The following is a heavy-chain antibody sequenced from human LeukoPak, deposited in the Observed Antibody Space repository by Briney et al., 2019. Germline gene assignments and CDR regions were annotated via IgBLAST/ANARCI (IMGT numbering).Heavy chain of an antibody. Sequence: PSETLSLTCTVSGGSISSSSYYWGWIRQPPGKGLEWIGSIYYSGSTYYNPSLRSRVTISVDTSKNQFSLKLSSVTAADTAVYYCAGTTTFDYYDSSGYYYPDYWGQGTLVTVSS. CDR1: GGSISSSSYY. CDR2: IYYSGST. J-gene: IGHJ4*02. D-gene: IGHD3-22*01. V-gene: IGHV4-39*07. CDR3: AGTTTFDYYDSSGYYYPDY.